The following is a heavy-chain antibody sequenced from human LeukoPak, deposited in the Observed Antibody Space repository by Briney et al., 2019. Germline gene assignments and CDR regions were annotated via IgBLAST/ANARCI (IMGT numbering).Heavy chain of an antibody. CDR3: ARDRGYSYGYPLDFDY. CDR1: GFTFSSYA. Sequence: GRSLRLSCAASGFTFSSYAMHWVRQAPGKGLEWVAVISYDGSNKYYADSVKGRFTISRDNSKNTLYLQMNSLRAEDTAVYYCARDRGYSYGYPLDFDYWGQGTLVTVSS. D-gene: IGHD5-18*01. CDR2: ISYDGSNK. J-gene: IGHJ4*02. V-gene: IGHV3-30-3*01.